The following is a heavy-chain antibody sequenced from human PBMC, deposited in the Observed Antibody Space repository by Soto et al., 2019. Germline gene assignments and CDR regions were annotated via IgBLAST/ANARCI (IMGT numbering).Heavy chain of an antibody. CDR2: IIPIFGTA. Sequence: QVQLVQSGAEVKKPGSSVKVSCKASGGTFSSYAISWVRQAPGQGLEWMGGIIPIFGTANYAQKFQGRVTITADESTSTAYMELRSLRSEDTAVYYCARGWLRRGYSYGVFDPWSQGTLVTVSS. CDR3: ARGWLRRGYSYGVFDP. J-gene: IGHJ5*02. D-gene: IGHD5-18*01. V-gene: IGHV1-69*01. CDR1: GGTFSSYA.